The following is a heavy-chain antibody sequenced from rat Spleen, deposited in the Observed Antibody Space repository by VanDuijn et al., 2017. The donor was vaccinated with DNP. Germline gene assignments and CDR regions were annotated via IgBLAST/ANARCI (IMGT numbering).Heavy chain of an antibody. V-gene: IGHV5S13*01. D-gene: IGHD1-11*01. CDR1: GFTFSNYG. Sequence: EVQLVESGGGLVQPGRSLKLSCAASGFTFSNYGMAWVRQTPTKGLEWVASINTGGGNTYYRDSVKGRFTISRDTAKSTLYLQMNSLRSEDTATYYCTRVPRWGGYRDVMDAWGQGASVTVSS. CDR2: INTGGGNT. CDR3: TRVPRWGGYRDVMDA. J-gene: IGHJ4*01.